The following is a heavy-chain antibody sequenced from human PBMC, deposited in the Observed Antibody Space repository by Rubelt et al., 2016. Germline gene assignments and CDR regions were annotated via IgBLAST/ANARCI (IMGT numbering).Heavy chain of an antibody. CDR3: ARGGGSSLFDY. D-gene: IGHD1-26*01. CDR2: INHSGST. V-gene: IGHV4-34*01. J-gene: IGHJ4*02. Sequence: WIRQPPGKGLEWIGEINHSGSTNYNPSLKSRVTISVDTSKNQLSLKLSSVTAADTAVYYCARGGGSSLFDYWGQGTLVTVSS.